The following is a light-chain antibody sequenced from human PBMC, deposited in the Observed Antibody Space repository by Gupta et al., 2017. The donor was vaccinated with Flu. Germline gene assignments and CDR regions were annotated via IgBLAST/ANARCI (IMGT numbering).Light chain of an antibody. V-gene: IGLV1-51*01. CDR1: NSNIGNNF. Sequence: KVTISGSGSNSNIGNNFVSWYQQLPGTAPKLLMYDNNKRPSGIPDRFSGSKSGTSATLGITGLQTGDEAYYFCATWDSSLSLVVFGGRTKLAVL. CDR2: DNN. CDR3: ATWDSSLSLVV. J-gene: IGLJ2*01.